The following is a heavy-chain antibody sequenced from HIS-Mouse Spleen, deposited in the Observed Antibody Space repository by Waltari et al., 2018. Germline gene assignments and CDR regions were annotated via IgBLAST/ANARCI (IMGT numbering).Heavy chain of an antibody. D-gene: IGHD6-13*01. CDR2: IYYGGST. CDR3: AREIPYSSSWYDWYFDL. J-gene: IGHJ2*01. Sequence: QLQLQESGPGLVKPSETLSLTCTVSGGSISSSSYYWGWIRQPPGKGLEWIGRIYYGGSTYYNPSLKRRVTISVDTSKNQFSLKLSSVTAADTAVYYCAREIPYSSSWYDWYFDLWGRGTLVTVSS. V-gene: IGHV4-39*07. CDR1: GGSISSSSYY.